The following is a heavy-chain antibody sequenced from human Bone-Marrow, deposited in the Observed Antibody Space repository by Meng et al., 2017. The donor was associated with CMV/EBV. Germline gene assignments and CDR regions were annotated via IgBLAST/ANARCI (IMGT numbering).Heavy chain of an antibody. CDR2: RSYDGGNK. CDR3: ARGNLGLRGEGLLDP. V-gene: IGHV3-30*03. CDR1: GFSFSNYG. Sequence: GESLKISCAASGFSFSNYGMNWVRQAPGKGLEWVAFRSYDGGNKYYADSVKGRFIISRDNSKSTLFLQMNSLRAEDTAVYFCARGNLGLRGEGLLDPRGPGTLVTVSS. D-gene: IGHD3-10*01. J-gene: IGHJ5*02.